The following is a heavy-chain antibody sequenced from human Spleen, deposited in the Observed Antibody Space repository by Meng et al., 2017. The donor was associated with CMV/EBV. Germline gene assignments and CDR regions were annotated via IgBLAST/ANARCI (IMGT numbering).Heavy chain of an antibody. CDR3: ATNTREPFDF. Sequence: IACKASGYSFPNSWIGWVRQVPGKGLEWMAIIYPDDSDTRYSPSFQGRVTISADKSITTAYLQWSILKASDTAMYYCATNTREPFDFWGQGTLVTVSS. CDR1: GYSFPNSW. J-gene: IGHJ4*02. CDR2: IYPDDSDT. V-gene: IGHV5-51*01. D-gene: IGHD1-1*01.